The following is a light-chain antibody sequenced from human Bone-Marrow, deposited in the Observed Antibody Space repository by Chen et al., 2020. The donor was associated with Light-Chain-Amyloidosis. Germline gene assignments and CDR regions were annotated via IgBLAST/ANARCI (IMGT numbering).Light chain of an antibody. Sequence: PALPPAAPVSGSPGHSITISSTCHSSDGGGDNHVSWDQQHPDKAPKLMIYEVTNRPSWVPDRFSGSKSDNTASLTISGLQTEDEADYFCSSSTITNTLVFGSGTRVTVL. CDR3: SSSTITNTLV. CDR2: EVT. CDR1: SSDGGGDNH. V-gene: IGLV2-14*01. J-gene: IGLJ1*01.